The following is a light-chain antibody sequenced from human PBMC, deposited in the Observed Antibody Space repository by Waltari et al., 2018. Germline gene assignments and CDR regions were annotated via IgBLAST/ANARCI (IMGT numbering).Light chain of an antibody. CDR2: EVS. CDR1: SSDVGSYNR. J-gene: IGLJ2*01. V-gene: IGLV2-14*01. CDR3: ASYTSSSTYV. Sequence: QSALTQPASVSGSPGQSITIPCTGTSSDVGSYNRVSWYQQPPGTAPKLMIYEVSHRPSGVSNRFSGSKSGNTASLTISGLQAEDEADYYCASYTSSSTYVFGGGTKLTVL.